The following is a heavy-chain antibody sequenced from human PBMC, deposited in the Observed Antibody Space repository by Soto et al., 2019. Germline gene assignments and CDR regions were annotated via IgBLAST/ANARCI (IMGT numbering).Heavy chain of an antibody. V-gene: IGHV1-8*01. CDR2: MNPNSGNT. CDR3: ARGHVTTRRAAFYCSGGSCYLTA. D-gene: IGHD2-15*01. Sequence: GASVKVSCKASGYTFTSYDINWVRQATGQGLEWMGWMNPNSGNTGYAQKFQGRVTMTRNTSISTAYMELSSLRSEDTAVYYCARGHVTTRRAAFYCSGGSCYLTAWGQGTLVTVSS. CDR1: GYTFTSYD. J-gene: IGHJ5*02.